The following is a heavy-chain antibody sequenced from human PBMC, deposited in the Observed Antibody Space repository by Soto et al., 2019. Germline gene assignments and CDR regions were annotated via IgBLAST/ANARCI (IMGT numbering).Heavy chain of an antibody. Sequence: GSLRLSCAASGFTFSSYAMHWVRQAPGKGLEWVAVISYDGSNKYYADSVKGRFTISRDNSKNTLYLQMNSLRAEDTAVYYCAREWDCSSTSCVYSYYYGMDVWAQGTTVTVSS. J-gene: IGHJ6*02. CDR2: ISYDGSNK. V-gene: IGHV3-30-3*01. D-gene: IGHD2-2*01. CDR1: GFTFSSYA. CDR3: AREWDCSSTSCVYSYYYGMDV.